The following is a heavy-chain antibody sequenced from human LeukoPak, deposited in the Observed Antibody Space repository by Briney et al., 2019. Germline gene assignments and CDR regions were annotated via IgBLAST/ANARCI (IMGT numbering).Heavy chain of an antibody. J-gene: IGHJ4*02. D-gene: IGHD3-22*01. Sequence: GGSLRLSCAASGFTCSNAWLNWVRQAAGRGLELVGRIKSKPDGGTTDYAARVKGRFTISRDDSKNTVFLQMNSLKTEDTAVYYCNTGGYFFDYWGQGTLVTVSS. CDR2: IKSKPDGGTT. V-gene: IGHV3-15*01. CDR3: NTGGYFFDY. CDR1: GFTCSNAW.